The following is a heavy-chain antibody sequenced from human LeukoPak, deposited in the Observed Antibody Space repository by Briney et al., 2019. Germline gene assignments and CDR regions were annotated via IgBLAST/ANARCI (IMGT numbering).Heavy chain of an antibody. CDR2: INHSGST. CDR1: GGSISSGGYY. Sequence: SETLSLTCTVSGGSISSGGYYWSWIRQPPGKGLEWIGEINHSGSTNYNPSLKSRVTISVDTSKNQFSLKLSSVTAADTAVYYCARGRNWSYGHFDYWGQGTLVTVSS. D-gene: IGHD1-7*01. J-gene: IGHJ4*02. V-gene: IGHV4-39*07. CDR3: ARGRNWSYGHFDY.